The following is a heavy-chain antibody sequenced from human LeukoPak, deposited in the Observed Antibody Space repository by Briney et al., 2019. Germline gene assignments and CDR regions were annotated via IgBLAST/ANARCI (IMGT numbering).Heavy chain of an antibody. Sequence: GGSLRLSCAASGFSFLSYGMHWVRQAPGKGLEWVADIKEDGSEKYYVDSVKGRFTISRQNAKNSLFLQMNSLRAEDTAVYYCARLRSGGSQDDAFDIWGQGTMVTVSS. D-gene: IGHD2-15*01. CDR1: GFSFLSYG. CDR3: ARLRSGGSQDDAFDI. V-gene: IGHV3-7*01. J-gene: IGHJ3*02. CDR2: IKEDGSEK.